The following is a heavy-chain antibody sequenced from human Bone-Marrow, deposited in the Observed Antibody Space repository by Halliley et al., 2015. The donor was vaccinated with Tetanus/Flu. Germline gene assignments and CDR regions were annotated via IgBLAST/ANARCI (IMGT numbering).Heavy chain of an antibody. Sequence: SLRLSCAASGFIFSDSAMHWVRQASGKGLEWVGLIRSKANNYATAYAGSLKGRFTISRDDSKDTTYLQMNSLRTEDTAVYYCTIRDLTYYYESGGYVWGQGTLVTVSS. D-gene: IGHD3-22*01. V-gene: IGHV3-73*01. CDR3: TIRDLTYYYESGGYV. J-gene: IGHJ4*02. CDR2: IRSKANNYAT. CDR1: GFIFSDSA.